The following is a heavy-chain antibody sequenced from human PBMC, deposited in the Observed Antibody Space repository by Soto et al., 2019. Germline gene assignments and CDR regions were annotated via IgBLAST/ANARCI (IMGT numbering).Heavy chain of an antibody. CDR1: GYTFTSYY. D-gene: IGHD6-13*01. Sequence: ASVKVSCKASGYTFTSYYMHWVRQAPGQGLEWMGIISPSGGSTSYAQKFQGRVTMTRDTSTSTVYMELSSLRSEDTAVYYCAREEQQLVLSYYYYYGMDVWGQGTTVTVSS. J-gene: IGHJ6*02. CDR3: AREEQQLVLSYYYYYGMDV. V-gene: IGHV1-46*01. CDR2: ISPSGGST.